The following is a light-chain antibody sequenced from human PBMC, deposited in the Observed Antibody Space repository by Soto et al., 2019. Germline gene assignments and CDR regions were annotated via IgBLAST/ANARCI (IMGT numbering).Light chain of an antibody. V-gene: IGKV3-15*01. CDR1: ESISTN. Sequence: EIVMTQSPATLSVSPGDRATVSCRASESISTNLAWYQQRPGQAPRLLIYGASTRATGIPARFSGSGYAIEFTLTISSLESEDFAVYYCHQYNNRPPYTFGQGTQLEI. CDR3: HQYNNRPPYT. CDR2: GAS. J-gene: IGKJ2*01.